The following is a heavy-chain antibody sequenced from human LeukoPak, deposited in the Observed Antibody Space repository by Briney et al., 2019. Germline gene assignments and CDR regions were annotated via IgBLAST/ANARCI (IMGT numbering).Heavy chain of an antibody. J-gene: IGHJ3*02. D-gene: IGHD6-13*01. V-gene: IGHV4-30-4*01. Sequence: SETLSLTCTVSGGSISSGDYYWSWIRQPPGKGLEWIGYIYYSGSTYYNPSLKSRVTISVDTSKNQFSLKLSSVTAADTAVYYCARLEAEIAAAGTGRDDAFDIWGQGTMVTVSS. CDR1: GGSISSGDYY. CDR2: IYYSGST. CDR3: ARLEAEIAAAGTGRDDAFDI.